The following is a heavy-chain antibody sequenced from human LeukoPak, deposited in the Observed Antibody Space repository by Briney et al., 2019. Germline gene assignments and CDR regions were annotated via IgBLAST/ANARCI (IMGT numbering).Heavy chain of an antibody. J-gene: IGHJ4*02. CDR3: TRLPRETAGDY. CDR1: GFPFRHSW. V-gene: IGHV3-7*03. CDR2: IHPDSSDK. D-gene: IGHD1-14*01. Sequence: GSLRLSCEASGFPFRHSWLSWIRQTPGKGLEWVANIHPDSSDKFYVDSMEGRFTISRDNTKNSLYLQIDNARLDDTGLYYCTRLPRETAGDYWGQGVPVIVSS.